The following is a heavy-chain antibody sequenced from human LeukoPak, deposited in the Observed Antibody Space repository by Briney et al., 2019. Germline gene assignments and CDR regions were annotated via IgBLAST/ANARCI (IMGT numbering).Heavy chain of an antibody. Sequence: PGGSLRLSCAASGFTFSSYQMTWVRQAPGKGLQWVSYITSTGTTIHYADSVKGRFTISRDNANNSLFLQMNSLRAEDTAVYYCARIYSSGRGSDALDIWGQGTMVSVSS. V-gene: IGHV3-48*03. D-gene: IGHD6-19*01. J-gene: IGHJ3*02. CDR3: ARIYSSGRGSDALDI. CDR2: ITSTGTTI. CDR1: GFTFSSYQ.